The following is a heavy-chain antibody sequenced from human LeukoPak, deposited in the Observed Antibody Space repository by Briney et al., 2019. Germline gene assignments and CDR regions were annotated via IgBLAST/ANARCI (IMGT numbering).Heavy chain of an antibody. CDR1: GGSISSDSYY. J-gene: IGHJ3*02. Sequence: PSETLSLTCTVSGGSISSDSYYWSWIRQPAGKGLEWIGRIYTSGSTNYNPSLKSRVTISVDTSKNQFSLKLSSVTAADTAVYYCARSYLWELLGVAFDIWGQGTMVTVSS. V-gene: IGHV4-61*02. D-gene: IGHD1-26*01. CDR3: ARSYLWELLGVAFDI. CDR2: IYTSGST.